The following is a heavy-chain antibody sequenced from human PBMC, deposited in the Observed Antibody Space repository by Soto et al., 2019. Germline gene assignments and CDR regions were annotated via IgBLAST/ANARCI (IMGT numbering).Heavy chain of an antibody. CDR3: AHIGVSRWFDF. CDR1: GFSLSTRGVG. V-gene: IGHV2-5*02. D-gene: IGHD6-13*01. J-gene: IGHJ4*02. CDR2: IYWDDDK. Sequence: QITLKESGPTLVKPTQTLTLTCTFSGFSLSTRGVGVGWIRKPPGKALEWLALIYWDDDKRYRPSMKNRLTITKDISKNQVVLTMTNMDPIDTATYSCAHIGVSRWFDFWGQGTLVTVSS.